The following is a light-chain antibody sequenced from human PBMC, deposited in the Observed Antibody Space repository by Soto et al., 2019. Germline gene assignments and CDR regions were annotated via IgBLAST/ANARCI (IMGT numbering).Light chain of an antibody. J-gene: IGKJ1*01. Sequence: ISQSPTAQAASEGDRDTLTFRASQSISSWLAWYQQKPGKAPKVLIYDASSLESGVPPRFSGSGCGREFAQPICRLLPDLFGTYGPKQYSRYSAFGQGTKVDIK. CDR1: QSISSW. V-gene: IGKV1-5*01. CDR2: DAS. CDR3: KQYSRYSA.